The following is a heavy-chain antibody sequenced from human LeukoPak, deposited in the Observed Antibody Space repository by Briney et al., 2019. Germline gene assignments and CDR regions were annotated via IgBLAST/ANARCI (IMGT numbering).Heavy chain of an antibody. J-gene: IGHJ4*02. D-gene: IGHD5-24*01. CDR1: GFTFSSNS. CDR3: AKGREGYNSYDY. Sequence: PGGSLRLSCAASGFTFSSNSMNWVRQAPGKGLEWVSSISRSSSNIYYADSVKGRFTISRDNAKNSLYLRMNSLRAEDTAVYYCAKGREGYNSYDYWGQGALVTVSS. V-gene: IGHV3-21*01. CDR2: ISRSSSNI.